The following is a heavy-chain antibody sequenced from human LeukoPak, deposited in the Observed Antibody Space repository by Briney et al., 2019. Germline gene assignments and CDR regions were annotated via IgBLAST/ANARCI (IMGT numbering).Heavy chain of an antibody. J-gene: IGHJ4*02. CDR3: AKWKVIVVVLGVFDY. CDR1: GFTFSSYA. Sequence: GGSLRLSCAASGFTFSSYAMSWVRQAPGKGLEWVSAISGSGGSTYYADSVKGRFTISRDNSKNTLYLQMSSLRAEDTAVYYCAKWKVIVVVLGVFDYWGQGTLVTVSS. V-gene: IGHV3-23*01. D-gene: IGHD3-22*01. CDR2: ISGSGGST.